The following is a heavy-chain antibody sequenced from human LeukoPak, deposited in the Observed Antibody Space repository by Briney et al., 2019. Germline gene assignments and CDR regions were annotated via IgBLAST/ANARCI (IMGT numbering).Heavy chain of an antibody. CDR2: IIPIFGTA. CDR3: ARGYSSGWYQIQFDY. V-gene: IGHV1-69*13. J-gene: IGHJ4*02. CDR1: TYTFTRYG. D-gene: IGHD6-19*01. Sequence: ASVKVSCKASTYTFTRYGISWVRQAPGQGLEWMGGIIPIFGTANYAQKFQGRVTITADESTSTAYMELSSLRSEDTAVYYCARGYSSGWYQIQFDYWGQGTLVTVSS.